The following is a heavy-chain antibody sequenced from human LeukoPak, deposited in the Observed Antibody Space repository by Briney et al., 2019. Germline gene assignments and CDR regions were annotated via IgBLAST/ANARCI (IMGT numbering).Heavy chain of an antibody. CDR3: ERDRFGNYGSFAFDI. D-gene: IGHD4-11*01. J-gene: IGHJ3*02. V-gene: IGHV3-11*04. Sequence: GGSLRLSCAASGFTFSDYYMSWIRQAPGKGLEWASYIRSSGSTIYYADSVKGRFTISRDNAKNSLYLQMNSLRAEDTAVYYCERDRFGNYGSFAFDIWGQGTMVTVSS. CDR1: GFTFSDYY. CDR2: IRSSGSTI.